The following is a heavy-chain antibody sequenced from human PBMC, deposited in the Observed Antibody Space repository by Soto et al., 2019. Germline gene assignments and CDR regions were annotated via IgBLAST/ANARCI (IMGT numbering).Heavy chain of an antibody. D-gene: IGHD3-22*01. CDR1: GFTFSDFG. V-gene: IGHV3-30*03. Sequence: LRLSCAASGFTFSDFGMHWVRQTPGKGLEWVTVISYDGSNKYYADSVKGRFTISRDNSKNTLSLQMNNLRAEDTAVYYCARGLKYYSDTSQARRFALDVWGQGTTVTVSS. CDR2: ISYDGSNK. J-gene: IGHJ6*02. CDR3: ARGLKYYSDTSQARRFALDV.